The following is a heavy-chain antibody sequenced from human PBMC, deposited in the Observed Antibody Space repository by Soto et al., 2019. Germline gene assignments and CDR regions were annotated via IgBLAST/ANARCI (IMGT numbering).Heavy chain of an antibody. J-gene: IGHJ4*02. CDR1: GYTLTELS. V-gene: IGHV1-24*01. Sequence: QVQLVQSGAEVKKPGASVKVSCKVSGYTLTELSMHWVRRAPGKGLEWMGGFDPEDGETIYAQKFQGRVTMTEDTSTDTAYMELSSLRSEDTAVSYCVHIVVVPAAITYYFDYWGQGTLVTVSS. D-gene: IGHD2-2*01. CDR3: VHIVVVPAAITYYFDY. CDR2: FDPEDGET.